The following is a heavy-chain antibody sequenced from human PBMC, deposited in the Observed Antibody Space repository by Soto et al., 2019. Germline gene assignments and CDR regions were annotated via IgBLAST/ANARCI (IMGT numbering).Heavy chain of an antibody. CDR1: GGSISSGGYY. J-gene: IGHJ5*02. CDR3: ASEVQNDILTGYFHNWFDP. V-gene: IGHV4-31*03. CDR2: IYYSGST. Sequence: SETLSLTCTVSGGSISSGGYYWSWIGQHPGKGLEWIGYIYYSGSTYYNPSLKSRVTISVDTSKNQFSLKLSSVTAADTAVYYCASEVQNDILTGYFHNWFDPWGQGTLVTVSS. D-gene: IGHD3-9*01.